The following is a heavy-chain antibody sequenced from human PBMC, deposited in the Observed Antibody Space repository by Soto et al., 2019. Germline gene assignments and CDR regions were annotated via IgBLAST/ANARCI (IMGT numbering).Heavy chain of an antibody. CDR2: IFGTSGTT. CDR1: GFSFSSYA. D-gene: IGHD1-26*01. J-gene: IGHJ4*02. V-gene: IGHV3-23*01. CDR3: ARVWGLGASNYGHFDF. Sequence: GGSLRLSCAASGFSFSSYAMTWVRQPQGKGLEWVSTIFGTSGTTYYADSVKGRFTISRDNSKNTLYLQMDTLRADDTAVYCCARVWGLGASNYGHFDFWGQGTPVTVSS.